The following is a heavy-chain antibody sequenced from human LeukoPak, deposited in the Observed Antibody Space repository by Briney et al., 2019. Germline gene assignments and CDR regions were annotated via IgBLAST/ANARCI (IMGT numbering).Heavy chain of an antibody. CDR3: ARGVDTAMVTSFY. CDR2: IGGDGGST. V-gene: IGHV3-43*02. D-gene: IGHD5-18*01. Sequence: GGSLRLSCAASGFTFDDYAMHWVRQAPGKGLEWVSLIGGDGGSTYYADSVKGRFTISRDNSKNSLYLQMNSLRTEDTALYYCARGVDTAMVTSFYWGQGTLVTVSS. CDR1: GFTFDDYA. J-gene: IGHJ4*02.